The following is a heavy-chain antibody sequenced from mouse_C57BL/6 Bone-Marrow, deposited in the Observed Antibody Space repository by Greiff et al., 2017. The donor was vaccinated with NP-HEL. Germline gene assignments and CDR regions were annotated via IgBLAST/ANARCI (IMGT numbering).Heavy chain of an antibody. Sequence: VKLMESGPELVKPGASVKISCKASGYAFSSSWMNWVKQRPGKGLEWIGRIYPGDGDTNYNGKFKGKATLTADKSSSTAYMQLSSLTSEDSAVYFCARSYYYRSSFYFDYWGQGTTLTVSS. CDR3: ARSYYYRSSFYFDY. D-gene: IGHD1-1*01. CDR2: IYPGDGDT. V-gene: IGHV1-82*01. J-gene: IGHJ2*01. CDR1: GYAFSSSW.